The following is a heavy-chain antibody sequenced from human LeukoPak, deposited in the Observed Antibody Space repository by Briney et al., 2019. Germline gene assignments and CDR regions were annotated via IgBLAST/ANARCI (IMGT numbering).Heavy chain of an antibody. CDR3: ARGATYAYYQDS. CDR1: GFTFGSHW. J-gene: IGHJ4*02. CDR2: IKYDASST. V-gene: IGHV3-74*01. Sequence: GGSLRLSCADSGFTFGSHWMHWVRQAPGKGLVWVSRIKYDASSTSYADSVKGRFTISRDNAKNTLYLQMNSLRAEDTAVYYCARGATYAYYQDSWGQGTLVTVSS. D-gene: IGHD1-26*01.